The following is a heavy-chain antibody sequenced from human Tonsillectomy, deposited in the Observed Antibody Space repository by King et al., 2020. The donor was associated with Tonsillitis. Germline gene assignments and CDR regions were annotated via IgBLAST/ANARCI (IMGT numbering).Heavy chain of an antibody. CDR2: MYYSGTI. CDR1: GGSISRGDHY. V-gene: IGHV4-39*01. D-gene: IGHD1-26*01. J-gene: IGHJ4*02. Sequence: LQLQESGPGVVKPSETLSLTCAVSGGSISRGDHYWAWIRQPPGKGLEWIGYMYYSGTIFYNPSLKSRITISGGTSENRFSLKLSSVTAADTAVYFCARYVSGSFDYWGQGALVTVSS. CDR3: ARYVSGSFDY.